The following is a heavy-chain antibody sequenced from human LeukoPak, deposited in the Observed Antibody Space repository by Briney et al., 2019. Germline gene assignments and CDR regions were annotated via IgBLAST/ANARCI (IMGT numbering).Heavy chain of an antibody. Sequence: SEALSLTCTVSAYSISSGYYWGWIRQPPGKGLEWIGSIFHSGNSYYNPSLKSRVTMSVDTSKNQFSLNLSSMTAADTAVYYCARGGMATILFDYWGQGTLVTVSS. CDR1: AYSISSGYY. CDR3: ARGGMATILFDY. CDR2: IFHSGNS. J-gene: IGHJ4*02. D-gene: IGHD5-24*01. V-gene: IGHV4-38-2*02.